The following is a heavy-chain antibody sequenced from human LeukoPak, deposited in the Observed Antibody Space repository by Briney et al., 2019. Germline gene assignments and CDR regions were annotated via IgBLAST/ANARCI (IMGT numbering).Heavy chain of an antibody. CDR1: GFTFSKYA. J-gene: IGHJ4*02. V-gene: IGHV3-23*01. CDR2: ISGSDGNT. Sequence: GGSLRLSCAASGFTFSKYAMSWVRQAPGKGLEWVSAISGSDGNTFYADSVKGRFTISRDNSKNTLSLQMNNLRAEDTALYYCASDSSVPYGITDWGQGTLVTVS. CDR3: ASDSSVPYGITD. D-gene: IGHD4-17*01.